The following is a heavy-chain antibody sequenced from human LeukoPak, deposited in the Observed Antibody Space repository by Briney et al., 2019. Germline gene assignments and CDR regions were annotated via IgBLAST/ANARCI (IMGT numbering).Heavy chain of an antibody. D-gene: IGHD2-21*01. CDR2: IYPGDSDT. CDR3: ARFAYHTDSFPGHY. Sequence: GESLKISCKGSGYIFTNYWIGWVRQMPAKGLEWMGIIYPGDSDTRYSPSFQGQISISADKSISTAYLQWSSLKAADTAMYYCARFAYHTDSFPGHYWGQGTLVTVSS. CDR1: GYIFTNYW. J-gene: IGHJ4*02. V-gene: IGHV5-51*01.